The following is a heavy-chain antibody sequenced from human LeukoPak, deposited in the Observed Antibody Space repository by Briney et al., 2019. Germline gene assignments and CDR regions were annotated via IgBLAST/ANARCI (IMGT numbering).Heavy chain of an antibody. CDR2: ISYDGSNK. Sequence: GGSLRLSCAASGFTFSSYGMHWVRQAPGKGLEWVAVISYDGSNKYYADSVKGRLTISRDNSKNTLYLQMNSLRAEDTAVYYGGRGQLAGGCFHPGAREPRDTVS. CDR3: GRGQLAGGCFHP. V-gene: IGHV3-30*03. D-gene: IGHD6-6*01. CDR1: GFTFSSYG. J-gene: IGHJ5*02.